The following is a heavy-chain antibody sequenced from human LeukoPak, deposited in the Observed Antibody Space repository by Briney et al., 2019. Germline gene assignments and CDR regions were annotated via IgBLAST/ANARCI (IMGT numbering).Heavy chain of an antibody. D-gene: IGHD1-26*01. V-gene: IGHV4-4*07. J-gene: IGHJ1*01. CDR3: ARDRPGSGSYYSHFDT. CDR2: MFASGRY. Sequence: SETLSLTCTVSGGPITGNYWSWIRQPAGKGLEYIGRMFASGRYYYKPSFKGRVTMSVDTSKKEVSLNLASVTAADTAIYYCARDRPGSGSYYSHFDTWGQGIMVTVSS. CDR1: GGPITGNY.